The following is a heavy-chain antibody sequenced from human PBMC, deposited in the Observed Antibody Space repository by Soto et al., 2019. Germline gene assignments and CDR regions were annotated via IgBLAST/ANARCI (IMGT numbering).Heavy chain of an antibody. CDR2: INAGNGNT. J-gene: IGHJ4*02. Sequence: ASLWVSCKASGYTFTNYVILWVRQAPGQRLEWMGWINAGNGNTKYSQKFQGRVTITRDTSASTAYMELSSLRSEDTAVYYCARGERYYYDTSGYFGFDYWGQGTLVTVSS. CDR1: GYTFTNYV. V-gene: IGHV1-3*01. D-gene: IGHD3-22*01. CDR3: ARGERYYYDTSGYFGFDY.